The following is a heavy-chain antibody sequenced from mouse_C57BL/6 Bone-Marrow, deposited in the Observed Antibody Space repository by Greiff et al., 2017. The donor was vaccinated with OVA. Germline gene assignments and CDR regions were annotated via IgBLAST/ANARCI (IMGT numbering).Heavy chain of an antibody. V-gene: IGHV1-81*01. CDR3: ARGDDGYYRYFDV. Sequence: QVQLKQSGAELARPGASVKLSCKASGYTFTSYGISWVKQRTGQGLEWIGEIYPRSGNTYYNEKFKGKATLTADKSSSTAYMELRSLTSEDSAVYFCARGDDGYYRYFDVWGTGTTVTVSS. D-gene: IGHD2-3*01. J-gene: IGHJ1*03. CDR2: IYPRSGNT. CDR1: GYTFTSYG.